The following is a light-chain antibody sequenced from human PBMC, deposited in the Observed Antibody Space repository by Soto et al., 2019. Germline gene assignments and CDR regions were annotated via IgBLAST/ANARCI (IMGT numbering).Light chain of an antibody. Sequence: EIVSTQSPGTLSLSPGERAALSCRASQRVSSGYLAWYQQKPGQAPRLLIYDASSRASGIPARFSGSGSGTEFTLTISSLQSEDFAVYYCQQYNNWPRTFGQGTKVDIK. V-gene: IGKV3D-15*01. CDR2: DAS. J-gene: IGKJ1*01. CDR1: QRVSSG. CDR3: QQYNNWPRT.